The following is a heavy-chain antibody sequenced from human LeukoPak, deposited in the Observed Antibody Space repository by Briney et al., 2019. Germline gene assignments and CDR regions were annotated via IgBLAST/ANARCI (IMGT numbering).Heavy chain of an antibody. J-gene: IGHJ4*02. CDR2: IIPIFGTA. V-gene: IGHV1-69*05. CDR3: ASTPKWQLLGGLCNYFDY. Sequence: SVKVSCKASGGTFSSYAISWVRQAPGQGLEWMGRIIPIFGTANYAQKLQGRVTITTDESTSTAYMELSSLRYEDTAVYYCASTPKWQLLGGLCNYFDYWGQGTLVTVSS. D-gene: IGHD1-26*01. CDR1: GGTFSSYA.